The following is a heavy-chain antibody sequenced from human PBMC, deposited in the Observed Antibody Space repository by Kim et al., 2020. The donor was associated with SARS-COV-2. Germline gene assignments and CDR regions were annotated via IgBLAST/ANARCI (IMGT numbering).Heavy chain of an antibody. D-gene: IGHD2-15*01. V-gene: IGHV4-39*01. CDR3: ARHPPLAGGKGGFDP. J-gene: IGHJ5*02. CDR2: FLYTAST. Sequence: SETLSLTCSVSGGSVSSRTYFWAWIRQPPGKGLEWIGSFLYTASTYYNPSLKSRVSMSADTAKNPFSLRLTSVTAADTAVYCCARHPPLAGGKGGFDPWGQGTLVTVSS. CDR1: GGSVSSRTYF.